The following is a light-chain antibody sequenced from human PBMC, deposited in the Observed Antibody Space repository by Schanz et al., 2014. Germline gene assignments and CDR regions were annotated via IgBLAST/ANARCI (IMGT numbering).Light chain of an antibody. CDR1: QSVSSN. CDR2: GAS. Sequence: EIVMTQSPATLSVSPGERATLSCRASQSVSSNLAWFQQKPGQAPRLLIYGASSRATDIPDRFSGSGSGTDFTLTISRLEPEDFAVYYCQHYGSPPLTFGPGTTVDIK. V-gene: IGKV3-20*01. CDR3: QHYGSPPLT. J-gene: IGKJ3*01.